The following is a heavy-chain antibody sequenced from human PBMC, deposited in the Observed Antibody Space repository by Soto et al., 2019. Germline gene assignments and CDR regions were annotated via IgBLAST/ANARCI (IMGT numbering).Heavy chain of an antibody. CDR1: GFSFSSYA. D-gene: IGHD5-12*01. V-gene: IGHV3-23*01. Sequence: EVPLLESGGGLVQPGESLRLSCAASGFSFSSYAMSWVRQAPGKGLEWVSGVGSGGNTYYADSVKGRFTISRDNSKNKQYLQMNSLRAEDTAVYFCAKDSGYSYNPEDYFDYWGQGTLVTVSS. J-gene: IGHJ4*02. CDR2: VGSGGNT. CDR3: AKDSGYSYNPEDYFDY.